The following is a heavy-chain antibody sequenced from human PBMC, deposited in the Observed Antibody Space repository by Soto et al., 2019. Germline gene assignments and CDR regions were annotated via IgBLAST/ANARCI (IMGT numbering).Heavy chain of an antibody. V-gene: IGHV3-23*01. CDR3: VKGGTSSSWYSGAFDI. Sequence: GGSLRLSCAASGFMFSSYAMNWVRRAPGKGLEWVSGISGTGGSTYYADSVKGRFTISRDNSKNTLYLQMSSLRAEDTAVYYCVKGGTSSSWYSGAFDIWGQGTMVTVSS. CDR1: GFMFSSYA. D-gene: IGHD6-13*01. J-gene: IGHJ3*02. CDR2: ISGTGGST.